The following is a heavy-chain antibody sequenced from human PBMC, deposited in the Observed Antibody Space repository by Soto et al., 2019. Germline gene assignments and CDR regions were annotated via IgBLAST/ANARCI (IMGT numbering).Heavy chain of an antibody. D-gene: IGHD3-22*01. V-gene: IGHV4-39*01. CDR2: IYYSGST. CDR1: GGSISSSSYY. J-gene: IGHJ4*02. CDR3: AMPVDYDSSGYYTLDD. Sequence: SETLSLTCTVSGGSISSSSYYWGWIRQPPGKGLEWIGSIYYSGSTYYNPSLKSRVTISVDTSKNQFSLKLSSVTAADTAVYYCAMPVDYDSSGYYTLDDWGQGTLVTVSS.